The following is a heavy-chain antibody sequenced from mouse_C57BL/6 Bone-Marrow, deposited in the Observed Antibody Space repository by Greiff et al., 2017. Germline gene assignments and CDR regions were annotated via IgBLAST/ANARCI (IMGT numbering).Heavy chain of an antibody. V-gene: IGHV1-26*01. D-gene: IGHD1-1*01. CDR3: AYFTTVVGFDY. CDR1: GYTFTDYY. J-gene: IGHJ2*01. Sequence: EVQLQQSGPELVKPGASVKISCKASGYTFTDYYMNWVKQSPGKSLEWIGDINPNNGGTSYNQKFKGKATLTVDKSSSTAYMELRSLTSEDSAVYYCAYFTTVVGFDYWGQGTTLTVSS. CDR2: INPNNGGT.